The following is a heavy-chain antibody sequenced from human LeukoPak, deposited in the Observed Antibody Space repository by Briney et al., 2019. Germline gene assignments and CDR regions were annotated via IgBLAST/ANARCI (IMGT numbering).Heavy chain of an antibody. CDR3: AKGTFREGTFDY. J-gene: IGHJ4*02. V-gene: IGHV3-23*01. CDR1: GFTFSSYA. Sequence: GGSLRLSCAASGFTFSSYAMSWVRQAPGKGLEWVSGISGSGGSTYYADSVKGRFTISRDNSKNTLYLQMNSLRAEDTAVYYCAKGTFREGTFDYWGQGTLVTVSS. CDR2: ISGSGGST. D-gene: IGHD3-10*01.